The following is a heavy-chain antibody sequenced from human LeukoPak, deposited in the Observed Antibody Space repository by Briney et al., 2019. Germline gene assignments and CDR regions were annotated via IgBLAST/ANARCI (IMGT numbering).Heavy chain of an antibody. Sequence: SGPTLVNPTQTLTLTCTFSGFSLSTIGVGVGWIRQPPGKALEWLALIYHNDDKRYTVSLKSRLTITKDTSKNQVVLTMTNMDPVDTATYHCAHMIRGRTGYYFDCWGQGTLVTVSS. CDR2: IYHNDDK. J-gene: IGHJ4*02. D-gene: IGHD3-9*01. CDR1: GFSLSTIGVG. CDR3: AHMIRGRTGYYFDC. V-gene: IGHV2-5*01.